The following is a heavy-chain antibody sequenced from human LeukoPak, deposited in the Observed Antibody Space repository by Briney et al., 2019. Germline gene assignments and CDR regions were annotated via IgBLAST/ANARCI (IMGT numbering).Heavy chain of an antibody. Sequence: SETLSLTCTVSGGSISSYYWSWIRQPPGKGLECIGYIYYSGSTNYNPSLKSRVTISVDTSKNQFSLKLSSVTAADTAVYYCARINVDTAMANWGQGTLVTVSS. CDR3: ARINVDTAMAN. CDR2: IYYSGST. V-gene: IGHV4-59*08. CDR1: GGSISSYY. J-gene: IGHJ4*02. D-gene: IGHD5-18*01.